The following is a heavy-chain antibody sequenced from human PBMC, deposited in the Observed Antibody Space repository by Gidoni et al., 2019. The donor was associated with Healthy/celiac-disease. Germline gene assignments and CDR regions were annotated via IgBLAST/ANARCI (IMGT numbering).Heavy chain of an antibody. CDR1: VFTFGDYA. D-gene: IGHD3-22*01. Sequence: EVQLVESGGGLVQPGRSLRLSCTASVFTFGDYAMSWVRQAPGKGLEWVGFIRSKAYGGTTEYAASVKGRFTISRDDSKSIAYLQMNSLKTEDTAVYYCTVYYDSSGYYDYFDYWGQGTLVTVSS. CDR2: IRSKAYGGTT. V-gene: IGHV3-49*04. CDR3: TVYYDSSGYYDYFDY. J-gene: IGHJ4*02.